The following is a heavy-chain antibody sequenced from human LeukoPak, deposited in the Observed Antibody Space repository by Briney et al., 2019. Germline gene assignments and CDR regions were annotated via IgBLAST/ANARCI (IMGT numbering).Heavy chain of an antibody. CDR2: ISSSSSTI. V-gene: IGHV3-48*04. J-gene: IGHJ4*02. Sequence: PGGSLRLSCAASGFTFSSYSMNWVRQAPGKGLEWVSYISSSSSTIYYADSVKGRFTISRDNAKNSLYLQMNSLRAEDTAVYYCARDRGVGATAHFDYWGQGTLVTVSS. D-gene: IGHD1-26*01. CDR1: GFTFSSYS. CDR3: ARDRGVGATAHFDY.